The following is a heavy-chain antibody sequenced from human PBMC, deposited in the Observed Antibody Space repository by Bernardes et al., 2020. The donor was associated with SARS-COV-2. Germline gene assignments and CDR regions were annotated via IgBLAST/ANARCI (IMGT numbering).Heavy chain of an antibody. CDR3: ARDYRVVGATVPMQYFDY. J-gene: IGHJ4*02. CDR1: GYTFTSYY. D-gene: IGHD1-26*01. Sequence: ASVKVSCKASGYTFTSYYMHWVRQAPGQGLEWMGIITPSGGSTSYAQKFQGRVTMTRDTSTSTVYMELSSLRSEDTAVYYCARDYRVVGATVPMQYFDYWGQGTLVTGSS. V-gene: IGHV1-46*01. CDR2: ITPSGGST.